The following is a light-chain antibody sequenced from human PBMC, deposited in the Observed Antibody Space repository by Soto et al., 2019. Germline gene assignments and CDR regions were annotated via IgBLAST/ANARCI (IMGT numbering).Light chain of an antibody. J-gene: IGLJ2*01. CDR2: DVN. CDR3: ASYTSSNTLL. Sequence: QSALTQPASVSGSPGQSITISCTGTSSDVGGYDYVSWYQQHPGKVPKLMIYDVNNRPSGVSNRFSGSKSGNAASLTISGLQAEDGADYYCASYTSSNTLLFGGGTKLTVL. CDR1: SSDVGGYDY. V-gene: IGLV2-14*01.